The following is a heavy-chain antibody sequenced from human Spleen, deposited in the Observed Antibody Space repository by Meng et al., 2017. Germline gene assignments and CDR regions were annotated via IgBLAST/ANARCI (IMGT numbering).Heavy chain of an antibody. Sequence: GGSLRLSCAASGFTFSSYGMHWVRQAPGKGLEWVAFIRFNGSSKYYADSVKGRFTISRDNSKNTRYLQMNSLTAEDTAVYYCAKDRVEYYYGTGSYYPLNWGQGTLVTVSS. CDR1: GFTFSSYG. D-gene: IGHD3-10*01. CDR2: IRFNGSSK. V-gene: IGHV3-30*02. CDR3: AKDRVEYYYGTGSYYPLN. J-gene: IGHJ4*02.